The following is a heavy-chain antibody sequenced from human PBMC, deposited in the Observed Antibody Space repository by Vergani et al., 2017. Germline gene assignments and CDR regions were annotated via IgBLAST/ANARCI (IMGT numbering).Heavy chain of an antibody. V-gene: IGHV3-7*01. CDR3: ARKTFYYDNIKGWFGP. J-gene: IGHJ5*02. CDR1: RFTFSPYW. D-gene: IGHD3-16*01. Sequence: EVQLVESGGGLVQPGGSLRLSCGASRFTFSPYWMSCVRQAPGKGLDWVANIKQDGSEKDYVDSVKGRFTVSRDNAKNSLYLQMNSLRAEDTAVYYCARKTFYYDNIKGWFGPWGQGTLVTVSS. CDR2: IKQDGSEK.